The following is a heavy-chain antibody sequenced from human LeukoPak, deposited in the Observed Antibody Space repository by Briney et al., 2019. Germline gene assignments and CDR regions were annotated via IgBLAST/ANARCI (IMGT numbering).Heavy chain of an antibody. J-gene: IGHJ4*02. CDR1: GFTFSSYG. D-gene: IGHD3-22*01. CDR2: ISYDGTNK. Sequence: LPGRSLRLSCAASGFTFSSYGMHWVRQAPGKGLEWVAVISYDGTNKYYADSVKGRFTISRDNSKNTLYLQMNSLRADDTAVYYCAKGTYYYDSSGYYHDCWGQGTLVTVSS. CDR3: AKGTYYYDSSGYYHDC. V-gene: IGHV3-30*18.